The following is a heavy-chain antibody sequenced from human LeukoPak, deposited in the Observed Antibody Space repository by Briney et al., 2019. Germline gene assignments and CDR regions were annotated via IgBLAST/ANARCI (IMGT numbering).Heavy chain of an antibody. V-gene: IGHV4-59*01. CDR1: GGSISSYY. CDR2: IYTSGST. CDR3: AREIAAAGYYYYGMDV. D-gene: IGHD6-13*01. Sequence: PSETLSLTCTVSGGSISSYYWSWIRQPPGKGLEWIGYIYTSGSTNYNPSLKSRVTISVDTSKNQFSLRLSSVTAADTAVYYCAREIAAAGYYYYGMDVWGQGTTVTVSS. J-gene: IGHJ6*02.